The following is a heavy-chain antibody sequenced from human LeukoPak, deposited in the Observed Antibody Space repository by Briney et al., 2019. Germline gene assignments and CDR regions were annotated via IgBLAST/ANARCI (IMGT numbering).Heavy chain of an antibody. V-gene: IGHV3-23*01. CDR3: AKDTSGSYFTGDY. CDR2: ISGSGGTT. D-gene: IGHD3-22*01. CDR1: GFTFSNYW. J-gene: IGHJ4*02. Sequence: GGSLRLSCAASGFTFSNYWMYWVRQAPGKGLEWVSAISGSGGTTYYADSVKGRFTISRDNSKNTLYLQMNSLRAEDTAVYYCAKDTSGSYFTGDYWGQGTLVTVSS.